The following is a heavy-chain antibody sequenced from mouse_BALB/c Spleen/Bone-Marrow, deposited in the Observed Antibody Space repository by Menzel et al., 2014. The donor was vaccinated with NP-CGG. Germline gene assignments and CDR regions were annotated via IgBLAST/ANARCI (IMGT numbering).Heavy chain of an antibody. J-gene: IGHJ2*01. CDR3: ARGTGYYFDY. V-gene: IGHV3-8*02. CDR1: GDSITNAY. Sequence: VQLKESGPSLVKPSQTLPLTCSVTGDSITNAYWNWIRKFPGNKIDYMGYISYSGNTYYNPSLKSRISITRDTSKNQFYLQLNSVTTEDTATYFCARGTGYYFDYWGQGTTLTVSS. D-gene: IGHD3-3*01. CDR2: ISYSGNT.